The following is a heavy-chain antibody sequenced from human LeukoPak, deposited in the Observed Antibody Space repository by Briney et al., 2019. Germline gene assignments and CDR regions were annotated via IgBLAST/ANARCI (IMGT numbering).Heavy chain of an antibody. Sequence: PGGSLRLSCAASGFTFSSYSMNWVRQAPGKGLEWVSSISSSSSYIYYADSVKGRFTISRYNAKNSLYLQMNSLRAEDTAVYYCARDAIAAAGRGWFDPWGQGTLVTVSS. CDR3: ARDAIAAAGRGWFDP. V-gene: IGHV3-21*01. J-gene: IGHJ5*02. CDR2: ISSSSSYI. D-gene: IGHD6-13*01. CDR1: GFTFSSYS.